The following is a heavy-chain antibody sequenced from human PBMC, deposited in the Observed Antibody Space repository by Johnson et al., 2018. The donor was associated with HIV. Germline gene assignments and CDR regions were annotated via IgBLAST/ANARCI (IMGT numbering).Heavy chain of an antibody. D-gene: IGHD1-26*01. CDR1: GFTFSSYA. J-gene: IGHJ3*02. CDR2: ISSNGGST. CDR3: AKRYSGSLRDTFDI. Sequence: VQLVESGGGLVQPGGSLRLSCAASGFTFSSYAMHWVRQAPGKGLEYVSAISSNGGSTYYANSVKGRFTISRDNSKNTLYLQMNSLRDEDTAVYYCAKRYSGSLRDTFDIWGQGTMVTVSS. V-gene: IGHV3-64*01.